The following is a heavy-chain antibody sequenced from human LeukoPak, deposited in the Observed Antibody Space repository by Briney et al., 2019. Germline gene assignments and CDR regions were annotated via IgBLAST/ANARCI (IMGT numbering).Heavy chain of an antibody. J-gene: IGHJ4*02. Sequence: PGGSLRLSCAASGFTFSSYSMNWVRQAPGKGLEWVSVIYTGGTIYYADSVKGRFTISRDNSKNTLYLQMNTLRAEDTAVYYCARGYTSDFWGQGTLVTVSS. CDR3: ARGYTSDF. D-gene: IGHD5-12*01. CDR1: GFTFSSYS. V-gene: IGHV3-53*01. CDR2: IYTGGTI.